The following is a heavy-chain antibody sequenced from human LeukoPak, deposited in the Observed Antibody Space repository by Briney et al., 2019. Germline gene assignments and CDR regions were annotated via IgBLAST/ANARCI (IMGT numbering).Heavy chain of an antibody. CDR2: ISSSSSYI. D-gene: IGHD6-13*01. Sequence: GGSLRLSCAASGFTFSSYSMNWVRQAPGKGLEWVSSISSSSSYIYYADSVKGRSTISRDNAKNSLYLQMNSPRAEDTAVYYCARDGGASSSWYYYYYYMDVWGKGTTVTVSS. CDR3: ARDGGASSSWYYYYYYMDV. CDR1: GFTFSSYS. V-gene: IGHV3-21*01. J-gene: IGHJ6*03.